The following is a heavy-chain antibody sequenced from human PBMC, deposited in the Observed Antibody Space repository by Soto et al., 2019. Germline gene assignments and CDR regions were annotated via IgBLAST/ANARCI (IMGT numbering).Heavy chain of an antibody. D-gene: IGHD3-3*01. CDR2: IYYSGST. CDR3: ARESDDFWSGHYYYYGMDV. CDR1: GGSVSSGSYY. Sequence: QVQLQESGPGLVKPSETLSLTCTVSGGSVSSGSYYWSWILQPPGKGLEWIGYIYYSGSTNYNPSLKSRVNISVDTSKNQVSLKLSSVTAADTAVYYCARESDDFWSGHYYYYGMDVWGQGTTVTVS. J-gene: IGHJ6*02. V-gene: IGHV4-61*01.